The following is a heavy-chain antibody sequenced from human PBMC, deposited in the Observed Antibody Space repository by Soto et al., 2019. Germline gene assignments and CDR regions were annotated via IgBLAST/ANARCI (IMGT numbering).Heavy chain of an antibody. V-gene: IGHV3-33*01. CDR1: GFTFSSYG. CDR2: IWYDGSNK. J-gene: IGHJ4*02. Sequence: QVQLVESGGGVVQPGRSLRLSCAASGFTFSSYGMHWVRQAPGKGLEWVAVIWYDGSNKYYADSVKGRFTISRDNSKNTLYLQMNSLRAEDTAVYYCARDPIDSAPPGCGDYWGQGTLVTVSS. D-gene: IGHD2-21*01. CDR3: ARDPIDSAPPGCGDY.